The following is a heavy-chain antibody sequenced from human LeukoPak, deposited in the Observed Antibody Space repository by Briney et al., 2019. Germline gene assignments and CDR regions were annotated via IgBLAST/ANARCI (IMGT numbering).Heavy chain of an antibody. Sequence: PSETLSLTCTVSGYSISSGYYWGWIRQPPGQGLEWIGSIYHSGSTYYNPSLKSRVTISVDTSKNQFSLKLSSVTAADTAAYYCAREKFNYDLLHYFDYWGQGTLVTVSS. CDR3: AREKFNYDLLHYFDY. CDR1: GYSISSGYY. V-gene: IGHV4-38-2*02. J-gene: IGHJ4*02. CDR2: IYHSGST. D-gene: IGHD3-16*01.